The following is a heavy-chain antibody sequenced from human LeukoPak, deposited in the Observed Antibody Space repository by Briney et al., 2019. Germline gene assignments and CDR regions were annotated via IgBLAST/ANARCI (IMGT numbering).Heavy chain of an antibody. CDR3: AGSYDSRGYYYYGMDV. V-gene: IGHV4-59*01. CDR1: GVSISSYY. CDR2: IYYSGTT. J-gene: IGHJ6*02. D-gene: IGHD3-22*01. Sequence: SETLSPTCTVSGVSISSYYGSWIRQPPGKGLEWIGFIYYSGTTKYNPSLKSRVTISVDTSKNQFSLKLSSVTAADTAVYYCAGSYDSRGYYYYGMDVWGQGTTVTVSS.